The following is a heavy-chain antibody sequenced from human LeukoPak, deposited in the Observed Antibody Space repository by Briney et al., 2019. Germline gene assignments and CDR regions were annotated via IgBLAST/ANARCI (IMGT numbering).Heavy chain of an antibody. Sequence: PSETLSLTCAVYGGSFSGYYWSWIRQAPGKGLEWVSSISSSSSYIYYADSVKGRFTISRDNAKNSLYLQMNSLRAEDTAVYYCARGGVAGHYWGQGTLVTVSS. CDR3: ARGGVAGHY. J-gene: IGHJ4*02. CDR2: ISSSSSYI. CDR1: GGSFSGYY. D-gene: IGHD6-19*01. V-gene: IGHV3-21*01.